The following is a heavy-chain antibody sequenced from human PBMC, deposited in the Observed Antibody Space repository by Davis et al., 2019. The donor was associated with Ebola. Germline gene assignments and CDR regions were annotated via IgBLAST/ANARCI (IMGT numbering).Heavy chain of an antibody. D-gene: IGHD2-2*01. CDR3: ARIVVVPAAMRSRDYYYYGMDV. Sequence: MPGGSLRLSCAVYGGSFSGYYWSWIRQPPGKGLEWIGEINHSGSTNYNPSLKSRVTITVDTSKNQFSLKLSSVTAADTAVYYCARIVVVPAAMRSRDYYYYGMDVWGQGTTVTVSS. CDR2: INHSGST. CDR1: GGSFSGYY. J-gene: IGHJ6*02. V-gene: IGHV4-34*01.